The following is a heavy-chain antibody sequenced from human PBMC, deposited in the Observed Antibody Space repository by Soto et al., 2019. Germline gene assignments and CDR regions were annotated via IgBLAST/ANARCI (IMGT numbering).Heavy chain of an antibody. CDR2: ISFDGTIE. CDR1: EFTFSSYA. CDR3: WTWPNDAFDI. D-gene: IGHD5-12*01. V-gene: IGHV3-30*03. Sequence: GGSLRVSCEASEFTFSSYAMHWVRQAPGRGLEWVALISFDGTIEYYAASVKGRVIISRDNAKNSRYLQMNSLRAEDTAVYYCWTWPNDAFDIWGQGTMVTVSS. J-gene: IGHJ3*02.